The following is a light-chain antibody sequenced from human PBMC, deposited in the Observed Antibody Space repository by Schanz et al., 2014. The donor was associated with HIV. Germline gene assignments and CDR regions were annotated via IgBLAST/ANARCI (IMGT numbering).Light chain of an antibody. CDR2: GAS. CDR3: QLYNNWPPSWA. CDR1: QSVTSN. J-gene: IGKJ1*01. Sequence: TQSPATLSVSPGERAALSCRASQSVTSNLAWYQQRPGQAPRLLIYGASTRAAGIPARFSGSGSGTEFTLTITSLQSEDFAVYYCQLYNNWPPSWAFGQGTKVEIK. V-gene: IGKV3-15*01.